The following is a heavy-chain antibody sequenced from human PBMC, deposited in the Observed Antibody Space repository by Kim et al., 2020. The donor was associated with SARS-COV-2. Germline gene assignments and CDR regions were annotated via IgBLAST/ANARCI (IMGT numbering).Heavy chain of an antibody. CDR1: GGSISSGGYS. CDR2: IYHSGST. J-gene: IGHJ4*02. Sequence: SETLSLTCAVSGGSISSGGYSWSWIRQPPGKGLEWIGYIYHSGSTYYNPSLKSRVTISVDRSKNQFSLKLSSVTAADTAVYYCARSMVRGEVFDYWGQGTLVTVSS. CDR3: ARSMVRGEVFDY. D-gene: IGHD3-10*01. V-gene: IGHV4-30-2*01.